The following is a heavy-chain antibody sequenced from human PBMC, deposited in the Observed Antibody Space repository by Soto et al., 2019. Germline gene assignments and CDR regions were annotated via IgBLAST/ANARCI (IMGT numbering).Heavy chain of an antibody. D-gene: IGHD1-20*01. Sequence: QVQLQQWRAGLLKPSETLSLTCAVYGGSFSGYYWTWIRQPPGKGLEWIGEINHSGSTNYKPSLRSRVTISVNTSKNQLSLKVNSVTAADTAVYYCARGRTLITGTSLDYWGQGTLVTVSS. CDR3: ARGRTLITGTSLDY. V-gene: IGHV4-34*01. J-gene: IGHJ4*02. CDR2: INHSGST. CDR1: GGSFSGYY.